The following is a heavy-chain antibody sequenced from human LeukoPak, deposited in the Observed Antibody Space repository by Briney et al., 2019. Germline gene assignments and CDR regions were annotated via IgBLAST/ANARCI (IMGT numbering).Heavy chain of an antibody. D-gene: IGHD1-26*01. CDR3: AKSGASWSHFDY. J-gene: IGHJ4*02. CDR1: GFSFSNYA. V-gene: IGHV3-23*01. CDR2: IYNTGDYT. Sequence: PGGSLRLSCAASGFSFSNYAMHGVRQAPGKGPEWVADIYNTGDYTYYADSVKGRFTISRDNSKNTLYLQMNSMRDGDAALYYCAKSGASWSHFDYWGQGVLVTVSS.